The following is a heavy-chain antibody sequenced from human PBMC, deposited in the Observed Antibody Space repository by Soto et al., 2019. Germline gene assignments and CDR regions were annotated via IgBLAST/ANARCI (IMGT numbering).Heavy chain of an antibody. D-gene: IGHD3-16*01. CDR1: GGSVRSGTYF. J-gene: IGHJ4*02. Sequence: QVQLQESGPGLVKPSETLSLTCTVSGGSVRSGTYFWSWIRQPPGKGLEWIGCVYYSGSTNYNPPLMSRVLVSVVTSKNQFSLKLSSVTAADTAVYYCATERGGRRLGYFVYWGQGILVTVSS. CDR2: VYYSGST. CDR3: ATERGGRRLGYFVY. V-gene: IGHV4-61*01.